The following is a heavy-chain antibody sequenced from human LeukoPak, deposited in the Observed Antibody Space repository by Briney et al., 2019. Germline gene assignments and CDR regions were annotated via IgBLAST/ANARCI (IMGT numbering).Heavy chain of an antibody. V-gene: IGHV3-64*01. CDR1: GFTFSSYA. J-gene: IGHJ4*02. D-gene: IGHD4-17*01. Sequence: GGSLRLSCAASGFTFSSYAMHWVRQAPGKGLEYVSAISSNGGSTYYANSVKGRFTISRDNSKNTLYLQMGSLRAEDMAVYYCARDRYGDYVESRFDYWGQGTLVTVSS. CDR3: ARDRYGDYVESRFDY. CDR2: ISSNGGST.